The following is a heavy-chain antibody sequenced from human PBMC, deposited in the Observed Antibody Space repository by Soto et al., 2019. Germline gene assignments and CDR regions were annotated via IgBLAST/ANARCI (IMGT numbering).Heavy chain of an antibody. CDR2: IGAYNGNT. J-gene: IGHJ4*02. CDR3: ARDGAPYYDFWSGYSRHFDY. V-gene: IGHV1-18*01. D-gene: IGHD3-3*01. Sequence: ASVKVSCKASGYTFTSYGISWVRQAPGQGLEWMGWIGAYNGNTNYAQKLQGRVTMTTDTSTSTAYMELRSLRSDDTAVYYCARDGAPYYDFWSGYSRHFDYWGQGTLVTVSS. CDR1: GYTFTSYG.